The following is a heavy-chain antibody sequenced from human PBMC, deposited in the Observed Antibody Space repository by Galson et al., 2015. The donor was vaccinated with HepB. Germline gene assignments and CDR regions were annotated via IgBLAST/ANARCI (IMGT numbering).Heavy chain of an antibody. CDR2: IYWDDDK. CDR3: AHRRGYQLLYGGWFDP. CDR1: GFSLSTSGVG. Sequence: PALVKPTQTLTLTCTFSGFSLSTSGVGVGWIRQPPGKALEWLALIYWDDDKRYSPSLKSRLTITKDTSKNQVVLTMTNMDPVDTATYYCAHRRGYQLLYGGWFDPWGQGTLVTVSS. V-gene: IGHV2-5*02. J-gene: IGHJ5*02. D-gene: IGHD2-2*02.